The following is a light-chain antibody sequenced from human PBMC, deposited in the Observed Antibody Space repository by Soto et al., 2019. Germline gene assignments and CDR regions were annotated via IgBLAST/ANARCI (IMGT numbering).Light chain of an antibody. CDR3: CSYAGSYTWV. J-gene: IGLJ3*02. CDR1: ISDIEGYNY. CDR2: DVS. V-gene: IGLV2-11*01. Sequence: QSALTQPRSVSGSPGQSVTISCTGTISDIEGYNYVSWYQQHPGKAPKLMIYDVSSRPSGVPDRFSGSKSGDTASLTISGLQAEDEADYYCCSYAGSYTWVFGGGTKLTVL.